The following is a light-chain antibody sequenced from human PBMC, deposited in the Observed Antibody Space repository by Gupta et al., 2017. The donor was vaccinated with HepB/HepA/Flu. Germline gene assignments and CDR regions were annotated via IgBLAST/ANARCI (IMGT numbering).Light chain of an antibody. J-gene: IGKJ1*01. Sequence: EIVLTQSPATLSLSPGERATLSCRASQSVSSYLAWYQQKPGQAPRLLIYDASNRATGIPARFRGSGSGTDFTLTIRSLEPEDFAVYYCQQRSNWPTWTFGQGTKVEIK. CDR3: QQRSNWPTWT. CDR2: DAS. CDR1: QSVSSY. V-gene: IGKV3-11*01.